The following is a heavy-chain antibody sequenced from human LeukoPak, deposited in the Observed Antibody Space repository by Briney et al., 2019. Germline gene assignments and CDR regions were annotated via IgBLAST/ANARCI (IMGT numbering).Heavy chain of an antibody. V-gene: IGHV3-7*01. CDR3: ARDGSYEAYYYMDV. Sequence: GGSLRLSCAASGFTFSSYWMSWVRQAPGKGLEWVANIKQDGSEKYYVDSVKGRFTISRDNAKNSLYLQMNSLRAEDTAAYYCARDGSYEAYYYMDVWGKGTTV. CDR1: GFTFSSYW. CDR2: IKQDGSEK. J-gene: IGHJ6*03. D-gene: IGHD1-26*01.